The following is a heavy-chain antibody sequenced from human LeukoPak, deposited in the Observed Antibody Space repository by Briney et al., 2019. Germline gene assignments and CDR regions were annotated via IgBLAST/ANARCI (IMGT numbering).Heavy chain of an antibody. CDR1: GGSFSGYY. J-gene: IGHJ6*03. CDR2: INHSGST. D-gene: IGHD5-12*01. CDR3: ARGYSGYDSGFTCYYYYMDV. Sequence: SETLSLTCAVYGGSFSGYYWSWIRQPPGKGLEWIGEINHSGSTNCNPSLKSRVTISVDTSKNQFSLKLSSVTAADTAVYYCARGYSGYDSGFTCYYYYMDVWGKGTTVTVSS. V-gene: IGHV4-34*01.